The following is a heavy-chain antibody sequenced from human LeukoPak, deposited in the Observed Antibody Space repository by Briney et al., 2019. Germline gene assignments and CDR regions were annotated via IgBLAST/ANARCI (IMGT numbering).Heavy chain of an antibody. CDR1: GYTFTSYG. V-gene: IGHV1-69*13. Sequence: SVKVSCKASGYTFTSYGISWVRQAPGQGLEWMGGIIPIFGTANYAQKFQGRVTITADESTSTAYMELSSLGSEDTAVYYCARDKPPVGEPTPGMFGFDYWGQGTLVTVSS. CDR2: IIPIFGTA. J-gene: IGHJ4*02. D-gene: IGHD3-10*02. CDR3: ARDKPPVGEPTPGMFGFDY.